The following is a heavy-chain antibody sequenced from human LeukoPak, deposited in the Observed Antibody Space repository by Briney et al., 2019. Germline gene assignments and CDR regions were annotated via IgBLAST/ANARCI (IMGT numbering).Heavy chain of an antibody. CDR3: ARVLRGVTMIVVVDAFDI. J-gene: IGHJ3*02. V-gene: IGHV1-2*02. D-gene: IGHD3-22*01. Sequence: ASVKVSCKASGYTFTGYYIHWVRQAPGQGLEWMGWINPNSGGTNYIQKFQGRVTMTRDTSISTAYMELSRLRSDDTAVYYCARVLRGVTMIVVVDAFDIWGQGTMVTVSS. CDR2: INPNSGGT. CDR1: GYTFTGYY.